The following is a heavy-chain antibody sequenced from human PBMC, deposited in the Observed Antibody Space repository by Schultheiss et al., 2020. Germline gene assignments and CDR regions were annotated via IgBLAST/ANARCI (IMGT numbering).Heavy chain of an antibody. D-gene: IGHD3-3*01. J-gene: IGHJ6*02. V-gene: IGHV4-34*01. CDR2: INHSGST. CDR1: GGSISSYY. CDR3: ARGPRIMENYYYGLDV. Sequence: SETLSLTCAVSGGSISSYYWSWIRQPPGKGLEWIGEINHSGSTNYNPSLKSRVTISVDTSKNQFSLKLSSVTAADTAVYYCARGPRIMENYYYGLDVWGQGTTVTGSS.